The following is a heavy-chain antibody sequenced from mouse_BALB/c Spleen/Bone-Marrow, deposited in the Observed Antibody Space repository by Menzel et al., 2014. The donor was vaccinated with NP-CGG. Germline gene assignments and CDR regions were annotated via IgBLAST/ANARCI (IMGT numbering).Heavy chain of an antibody. V-gene: IGHV5-17*02. J-gene: IGHJ4*01. D-gene: IGHD2-14*01. Sequence: EVKVVESGGGLAQPGGSRKLSCAASGFTFSSFGMHWVRQAPEKGLEWVAYISSGSSTIYYADTVKGRFTISRDNPKNTLFLQMTSLRSEDTAMYYCARYYRYDYAMDYWGQGTSVTVSS. CDR1: GFTFSSFG. CDR3: ARYYRYDYAMDY. CDR2: ISSGSSTI.